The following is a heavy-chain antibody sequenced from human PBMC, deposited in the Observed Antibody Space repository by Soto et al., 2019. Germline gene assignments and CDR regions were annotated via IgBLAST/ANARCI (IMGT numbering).Heavy chain of an antibody. D-gene: IGHD3-10*01. J-gene: IGHJ5*02. CDR1: GGSISSYY. CDR2: IYYSGST. CDR3: ARVPSYYGSGSYYNTNWFDP. Sequence: SETLSLTCTVSGGSISSYYWSWIRQPPGKGLEWIGYIYYSGSTNYNPSLKSRVTISVDTSKNQFSLKLSSVTAADTAVYYCARVPSYYGSGSYYNTNWFDPWGQGTLVTVSS. V-gene: IGHV4-59*01.